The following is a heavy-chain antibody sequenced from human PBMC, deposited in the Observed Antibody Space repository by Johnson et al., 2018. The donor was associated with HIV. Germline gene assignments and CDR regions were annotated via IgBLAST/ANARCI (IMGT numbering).Heavy chain of an antibody. J-gene: IGHJ3*02. Sequence: VQLVESGGGVVRPGGSLSLSCAASGFTFNSFGVHWVRQAPGKGLEWVAFIRDDGSNKYYADSVKGRFTISRDNSKNTLYLQMNSLRAEDTAVYYCARIGSEMYYYEREDAFDIWGQGTMVTVSS. CDR1: GFTFNSFG. V-gene: IGHV3-30*02. CDR3: ARIGSEMYYYEREDAFDI. D-gene: IGHD3-22*01. CDR2: IRDDGSNK.